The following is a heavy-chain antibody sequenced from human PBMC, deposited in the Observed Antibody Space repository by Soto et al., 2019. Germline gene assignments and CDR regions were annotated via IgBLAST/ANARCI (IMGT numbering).Heavy chain of an antibody. CDR3: ARDDRGYYGSGSYFPYYYGMDV. J-gene: IGHJ6*02. CDR1: GDSISSYY. Sequence: SETLSLTCTVSGDSISSYYWSWIRQPPGKGLEWIGYIYYSATTNYNPSLKSRVTISVDTSKNQFSLKLTSVTAADTAVYYCARDDRGYYGSGSYFPYYYGMDVWGQGTTVT. D-gene: IGHD3-10*01. V-gene: IGHV4-59*01. CDR2: IYYSATT.